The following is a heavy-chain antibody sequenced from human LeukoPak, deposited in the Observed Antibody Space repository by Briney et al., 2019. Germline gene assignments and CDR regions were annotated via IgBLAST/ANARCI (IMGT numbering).Heavy chain of an antibody. V-gene: IGHV3-11*01. D-gene: IGHD2-2*01. Sequence: PGGSLRLSCAASGSTFSDYYMSWIRQAPGKGLEWVSYISSSGSTIYYADSVKGRFTISRDNAKNSLYLQMNSLRAEDTAVYYCARDYCSSTSCLAPLYYHYGMDVWGQGTTVTVSS. CDR1: GSTFSDYY. CDR2: ISSSGSTI. J-gene: IGHJ6*02. CDR3: ARDYCSSTSCLAPLYYHYGMDV.